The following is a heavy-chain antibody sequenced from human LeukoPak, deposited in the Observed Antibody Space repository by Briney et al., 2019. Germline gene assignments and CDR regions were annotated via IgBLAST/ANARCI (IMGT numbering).Heavy chain of an antibody. CDR1: GFTFSSYW. V-gene: IGHV3-7*01. Sequence: GGSLRLSCAASGFTFSSYWMSWVLQAPGKGLEWVANIKQDGSEKYYVDSVKGRFTISRDNAKNSLYLQMNSLRAEDTAVYYCARLSVWFGELLTDIDYWGQGTLVTVSS. CDR3: ARLSVWFGELLTDIDY. CDR2: IKQDGSEK. D-gene: IGHD3-10*01. J-gene: IGHJ4*02.